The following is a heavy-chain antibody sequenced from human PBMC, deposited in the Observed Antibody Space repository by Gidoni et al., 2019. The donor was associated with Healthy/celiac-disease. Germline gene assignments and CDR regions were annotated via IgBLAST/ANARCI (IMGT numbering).Heavy chain of an antibody. Sequence: EVQLVESGGGLVKPGGSLRLSCAASGFTFSSYSMNWVRQAPGKGLEWVSSISSSSSYIYYADSVKGRFTISRDNAKNSLYLQMNSLRAEDTAVYYCARDAYDFWSDIKDYWGQGTLVTVSS. CDR2: ISSSSSYI. J-gene: IGHJ4*02. CDR1: GFTFSSYS. D-gene: IGHD3-3*01. V-gene: IGHV3-21*01. CDR3: ARDAYDFWSDIKDY.